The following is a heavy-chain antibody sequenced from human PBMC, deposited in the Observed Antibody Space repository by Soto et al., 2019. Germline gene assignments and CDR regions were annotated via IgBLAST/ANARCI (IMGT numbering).Heavy chain of an antibody. Sequence: QVQLVQSGAEVKKPGSSVKVSCKASGGTFSSYTISWVRQAPGQGLEWMGRIIPILGIANYAQKFQGRVTITADKSTSTAYMELISLRSEDTAVYYCARVAYCGGDCYTRIPEYYYYYGMDVWGLGTTVTVSS. D-gene: IGHD2-21*02. CDR3: ARVAYCGGDCYTRIPEYYYYYGMDV. CDR2: IIPILGIA. CDR1: GGTFSSYT. J-gene: IGHJ6*02. V-gene: IGHV1-69*02.